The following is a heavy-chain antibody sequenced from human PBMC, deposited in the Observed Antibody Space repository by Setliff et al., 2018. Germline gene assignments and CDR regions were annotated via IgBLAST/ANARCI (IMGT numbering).Heavy chain of an antibody. J-gene: IGHJ5*02. CDR3: ARGDFWGGYSDNLSWFDP. CDR2: IYYSGST. V-gene: IGHV4-39*07. Sequence: SETLSLTCTVSGGSISSGNYDWGWIRPPPGKGLEWIGSIYYSGSTYYNPSLKSRVTIPVDTAKNHFFLKLSSVTAADTAVYYCARGDFWGGYSDNLSWFDPWGQGTRVTV. CDR1: GGSISSGNYD. D-gene: IGHD3-3*01.